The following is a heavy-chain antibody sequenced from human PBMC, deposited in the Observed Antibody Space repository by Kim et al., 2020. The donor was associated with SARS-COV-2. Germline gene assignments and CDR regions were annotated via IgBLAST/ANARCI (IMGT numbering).Heavy chain of an antibody. Sequence: GGSLRLSCAASAFIFTDYAMHWVRQAPGKGLEWVALISNDGSNTFYADSVRGRFTISRDSSDNTLYLDMNSLGPEDTGVYYCARDVTFYYETTGYYGADHWGQGTLVTVS. J-gene: IGHJ4*02. CDR3: ARDVTFYYETTGYYGADH. V-gene: IGHV3-30*04. CDR1: AFIFTDYA. CDR2: ISNDGSNT. D-gene: IGHD3-9*01.